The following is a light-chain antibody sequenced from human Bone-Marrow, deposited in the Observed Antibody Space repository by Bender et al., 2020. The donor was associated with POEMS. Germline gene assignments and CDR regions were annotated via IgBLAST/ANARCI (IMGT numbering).Light chain of an antibody. V-gene: IGLV2-23*02. Sequence: QSALTQPASVSGSPGQSITISCTGTSSDFGTYNHISWYQQHPGRAPKVMIFEVNKRPSGGSDRFSGSRSGNMASLTISGLQDEDEADYYCCSRTGSTTWVFGGGTKVTV. CDR1: SSDFGTYNH. CDR3: CSRTGSTTWV. J-gene: IGLJ3*02. CDR2: EVN.